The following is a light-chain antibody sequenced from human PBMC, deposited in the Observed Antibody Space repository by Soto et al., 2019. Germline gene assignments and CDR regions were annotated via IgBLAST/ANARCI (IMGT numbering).Light chain of an antibody. Sequence: QCALTQPASVSGSPGQSITISCTGTSGNVGSYNLVSWYHQHPGKAPKLMIYEGSKRPSGVSNRFSGSKSGNTASLTISGFQAEDEADYYCCSYAGGDTFVFGTGTKLTVL. CDR2: EGS. CDR3: CSYAGGDTFV. CDR1: SGNVGSYNL. V-gene: IGLV2-23*01. J-gene: IGLJ1*01.